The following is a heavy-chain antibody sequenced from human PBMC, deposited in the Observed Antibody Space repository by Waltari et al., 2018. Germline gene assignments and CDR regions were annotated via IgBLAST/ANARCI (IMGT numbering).Heavy chain of an antibody. D-gene: IGHD6-13*01. Sequence: QVQLQESGPGLMKPSETLSLTCSGSGDSISSYYWRWIRQPAGKGLEWIGRVYRSGSTNHNPSLKSRVAMSIDTSKNQLSLKVHSVTAADTAVYYCARHAYSSSWYWYFDLWGRGTLVTVSS. CDR3: ARHAYSSSWYWYFDL. CDR1: GDSISSYY. V-gene: IGHV4-4*07. J-gene: IGHJ2*01. CDR2: VYRSGST.